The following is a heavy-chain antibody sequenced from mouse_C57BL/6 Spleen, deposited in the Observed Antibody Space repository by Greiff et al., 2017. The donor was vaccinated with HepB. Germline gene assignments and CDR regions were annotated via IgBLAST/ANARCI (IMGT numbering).Heavy chain of an antibody. Sequence: QVQLQQSGPELVKPGASVKISCKASGYSFTSYYIHWVKQRPGQGLEWIGWIYPGSGNTKYNEKFKGKATLTADTSSSTAYMQLSSLTSEDSAVYYCARFDYDRGDYYAMDYWGQGTSVTVSS. V-gene: IGHV1-66*01. CDR3: ARFDYDRGDYYAMDY. CDR1: GYSFTSYY. D-gene: IGHD2-4*01. CDR2: IYPGSGNT. J-gene: IGHJ4*01.